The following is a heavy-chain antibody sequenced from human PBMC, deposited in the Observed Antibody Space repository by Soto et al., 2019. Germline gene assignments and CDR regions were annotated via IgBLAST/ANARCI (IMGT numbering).Heavy chain of an antibody. Sequence: GGSLRLSCAASGFTVSSYGMHWVRQAPGKGLEWVAVIWYDGSNKYYADSVKGRFTISRDNSKNTLYLQMNSLRAEDTAVYYCARDSSAFWSGGAPLWFDPWGQGTLVTVSS. CDR3: ARDSSAFWSGGAPLWFDP. D-gene: IGHD3-3*01. V-gene: IGHV3-33*01. CDR1: GFTVSSYG. CDR2: IWYDGSNK. J-gene: IGHJ5*02.